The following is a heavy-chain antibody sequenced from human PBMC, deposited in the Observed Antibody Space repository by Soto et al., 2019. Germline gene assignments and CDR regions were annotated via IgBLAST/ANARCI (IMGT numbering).Heavy chain of an antibody. CDR2: ISNSDYTT. Sequence: SLRLSCVSSGISLSDNYMAWIRQAPGKGLELLSYISNSDYTTYYTDSVKGRFTISRDNAKNSLYLQLNGLRVEDTAVYYCASGKWSLDYWGQGILVTVSS. D-gene: IGHD2-15*01. CDR3: ASGKWSLDY. CDR1: GISLSDNY. V-gene: IGHV3-11*01. J-gene: IGHJ4*02.